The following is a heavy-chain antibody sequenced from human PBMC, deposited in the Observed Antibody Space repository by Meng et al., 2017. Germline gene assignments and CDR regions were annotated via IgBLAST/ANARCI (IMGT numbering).Heavy chain of an antibody. V-gene: IGHV3-48*03. Sequence: GGSLRLSCAASGFTFSSYEMNWVRQAPGKGLEWISYIHSSGSTVEYADSVKGRFTTARDNAENSLYLQMNSLRVEDTAVYYCAREFDYWGQGTLVTVSS. J-gene: IGHJ4*02. CDR1: GFTFSSYE. CDR3: AREFDY. CDR2: IHSSGSTV.